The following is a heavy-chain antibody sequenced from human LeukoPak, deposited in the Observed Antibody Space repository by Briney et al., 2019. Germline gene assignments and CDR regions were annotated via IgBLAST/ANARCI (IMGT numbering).Heavy chain of an antibody. CDR2: INHSGST. Sequence: SETLSLTCAVYGGSFSGYYWSWIRQPPGKGLEWIGEINHSGSTNYNPSLKSRVTISVDTSKNQFSLKLSSVTAADTAVYYCARHGYYDSSGYAYWGQGTLVTVSS. D-gene: IGHD3-22*01. CDR1: GGSFSGYY. CDR3: ARHGYYDSSGYAY. J-gene: IGHJ4*02. V-gene: IGHV4-34*01.